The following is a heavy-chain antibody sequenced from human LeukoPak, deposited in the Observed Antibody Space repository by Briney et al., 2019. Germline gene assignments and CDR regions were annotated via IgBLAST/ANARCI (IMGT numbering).Heavy chain of an antibody. CDR3: ARGRYCSSTSCFPIRGDDSFDI. Sequence: SETLSLTCAVYGESFSGYYWSWIRQPPGKGLEWIGEINHSGSTNYNPSLKSRVTISVDTSKNQFSLKLSSVTAADTAVYYCARGRYCSSTSCFPIRGDDSFDIWGQGTMVTVSS. CDR1: GESFSGYY. CDR2: INHSGST. D-gene: IGHD2-2*01. J-gene: IGHJ3*02. V-gene: IGHV4-34*01.